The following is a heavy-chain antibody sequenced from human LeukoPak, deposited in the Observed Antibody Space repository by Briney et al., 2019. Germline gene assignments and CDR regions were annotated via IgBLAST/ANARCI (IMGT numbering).Heavy chain of an antibody. D-gene: IGHD2-15*01. CDR1: GFSFSSYW. Sequence: GGSLRLSCAASGFSFSSYWMTRVRQVPGQELQWVANIKEDGGERNYVDSVRGRFIISRDNAKNSLHLQMNSLRADDTGVYHCVRDRGIVGQFDPWGRGTLVTVSS. J-gene: IGHJ5*02. CDR2: IKEDGGER. CDR3: VRDRGIVGQFDP. V-gene: IGHV3-7*01.